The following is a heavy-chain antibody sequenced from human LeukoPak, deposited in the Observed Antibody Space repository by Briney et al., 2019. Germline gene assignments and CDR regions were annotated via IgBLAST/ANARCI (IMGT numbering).Heavy chain of an antibody. CDR3: ARLRGRLYYYYMDV. V-gene: IGHV1-8*01. J-gene: IGHJ6*03. CDR2: MNPNSGNT. D-gene: IGHD4-17*01. CDR1: GYTFTSYD. Sequence: PVASVKVSCKASGYTFTSYDINWVRQATGQGLEWMGWMNPNSGNTGYAQKFQGRVTFTRNTSISTAYMELSSLRSEDTAVYYCARLRGRLYYYYMDVWGKGTTVTVSS.